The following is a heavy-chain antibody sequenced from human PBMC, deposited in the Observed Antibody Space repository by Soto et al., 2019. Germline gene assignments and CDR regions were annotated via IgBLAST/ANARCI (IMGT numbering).Heavy chain of an antibody. D-gene: IGHD6-19*01. V-gene: IGHV2-5*01. J-gene: IGHJ4*02. CDR3: AHRPSGWYLFDY. CDR2: IYWNDDK. Sequence: QITLKESGPTLVRPTQTLTLTCTFSGFSLSTSGLGVGWIRQPPGKALEWLALIYWNDDKRYSPSLNARLTITQDTSKNQVVLTMTNMHPLDTATYYCAHRPSGWYLFDYWGQGTLVTVSS. CDR1: GFSLSTSGLG.